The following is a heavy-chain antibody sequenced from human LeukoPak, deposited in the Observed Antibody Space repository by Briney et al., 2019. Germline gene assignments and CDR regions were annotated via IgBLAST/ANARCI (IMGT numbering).Heavy chain of an antibody. D-gene: IGHD2-2*01. CDR3: ARRSSTRCCTYFDY. V-gene: IGHV4-39*01. CDR1: GGSISSSSYY. J-gene: IGHJ4*02. CDR2: ICYSGST. Sequence: SETLSLTCTVSGGSISSSSYYWGWIPQAQGKGLEGIGSICYSGSTYYNPSLKSRVTISVDTSKNQFSLKLSSVTAADPAVCYCARRSSTRCCTYFDYWGQGTLVTVSS.